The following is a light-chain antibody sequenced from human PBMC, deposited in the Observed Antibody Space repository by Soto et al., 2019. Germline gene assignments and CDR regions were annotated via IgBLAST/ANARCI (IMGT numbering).Light chain of an antibody. CDR1: QSVSSN. Sequence: EIVMTQSPATLSVSRGERATLSCRASQSVSSNLAWYQQKPGQTPKLLIYVASTRATGIPARFSGSGSGTEFTLTISSLQSEDFAVYCCQQYNVWPLTFGGGTKVEFK. V-gene: IGKV3-15*01. CDR2: VAS. CDR3: QQYNVWPLT. J-gene: IGKJ4*01.